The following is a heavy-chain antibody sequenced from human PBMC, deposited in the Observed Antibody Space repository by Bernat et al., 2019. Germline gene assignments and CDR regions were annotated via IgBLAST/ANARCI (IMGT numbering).Heavy chain of an antibody. Sequence: QVQLQESGPGLVKPSGTLSLTCAVSGGSISSSNWWSWVRQPPGKGLEWIGEIYHSGSTNYNPSLKSRVTISVDTSKNQFSLRLSSVTAADTAVYFCASPSDSDYLRWTCAIGGHGAVVTVSS. CDR2: IYHSGST. CDR3: ASPSDSDYLRWTCAI. D-gene: IGHD4-11*01. CDR1: GGSISSSNW. V-gene: IGHV4-4*02. J-gene: IGHJ3*02.